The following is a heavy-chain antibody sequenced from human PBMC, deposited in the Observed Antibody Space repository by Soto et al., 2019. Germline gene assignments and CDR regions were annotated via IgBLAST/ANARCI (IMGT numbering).Heavy chain of an antibody. J-gene: IGHJ4*02. V-gene: IGHV1-69*06. CDR3: ARDNGEGPLTTAAFDY. Sequence: QVQLVQSGAEVKKPGSSVKVSCKASGGTFSSYAISWVRQAPGQGLEWMGGIIPIFGTANYAQKFQGRVTITADKSTSTAYMELRSLRSEDTAVYYCARDNGEGPLTTAAFDYWGQGTLVTVSS. CDR2: IIPIFGTA. CDR1: GGTFSSYA. D-gene: IGHD4-4*01.